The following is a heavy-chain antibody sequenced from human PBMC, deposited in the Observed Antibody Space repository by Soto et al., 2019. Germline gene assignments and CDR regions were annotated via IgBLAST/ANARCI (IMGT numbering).Heavy chain of an antibody. Sequence: SETLSLTCNVSGGSITSYYWTWIRQPPGKGLEWIGYMFYGGSANYNPSLRGRVTISLDTSKNQFSLKLSSVTAADTSVYYCARNSGYYVTDYWGQGTLVTVSS. CDR2: MFYGGSA. J-gene: IGHJ4*02. CDR3: ARNSGYYVTDY. V-gene: IGHV4-59*08. D-gene: IGHD5-12*01. CDR1: GGSITSYY.